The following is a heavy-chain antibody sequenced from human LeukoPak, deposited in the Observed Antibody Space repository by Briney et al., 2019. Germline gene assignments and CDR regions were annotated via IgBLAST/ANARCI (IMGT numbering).Heavy chain of an antibody. CDR1: GGSISSYY. D-gene: IGHD6-19*01. CDR3: ARGYSSGWSVHYYFDY. V-gene: IGHV4-59*01. Sequence: SETLSLTCTVSGGSISSYYWSWIRRPPGKGLEWIGYIYYSGSTNYNPSLKSRVTISVDTSKNQFSLKLSSVTAADTAVYYCARGYSSGWSVHYYFDYWGQGTLVTVSS. J-gene: IGHJ4*02. CDR2: IYYSGST.